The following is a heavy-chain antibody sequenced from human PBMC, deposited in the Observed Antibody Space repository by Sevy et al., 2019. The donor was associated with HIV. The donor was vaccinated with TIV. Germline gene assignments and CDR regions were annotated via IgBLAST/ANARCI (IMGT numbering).Heavy chain of an antibody. J-gene: IGHJ3*01. V-gene: IGHV3-13*01. CDR1: GFTFSTYD. Sequence: GGSLRLSCAASGFTFSTYDMHWVRQVAGEGLKWVSGIGTLLDTYYAASVKGRFIISRDNAKNSLFLQMNSLRAGDTAIYYCARACTAAGYKSGPIDAFDVWGQATVVTVSS. CDR3: ARACTAAGYKSGPIDAFDV. D-gene: IGHD6-13*01. CDR2: IGTLLDT.